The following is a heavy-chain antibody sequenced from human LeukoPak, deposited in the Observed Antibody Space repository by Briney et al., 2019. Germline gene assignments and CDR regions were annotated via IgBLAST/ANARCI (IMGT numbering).Heavy chain of an antibody. V-gene: IGHV3-15*01. CDR1: GITFSNAW. J-gene: IGHJ4*02. D-gene: IGHD6-19*01. CDR2: IYRSSNGEIT. Sequence: GGSLRLSCAASGITFSNAWMTWVRQAPGKGLEWVGRIYRSSNGEITDYGAPVKGRFTMSRDDSKNTLYLQMNSLKTEDTAVYYCTTYSSGSYPFWGQGTLVTVSS. CDR3: TTYSSGSYPF.